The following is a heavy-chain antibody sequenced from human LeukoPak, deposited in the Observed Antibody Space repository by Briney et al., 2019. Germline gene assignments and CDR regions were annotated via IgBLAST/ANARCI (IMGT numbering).Heavy chain of an antibody. CDR2: IWYDGSKK. J-gene: IGHJ4*02. CDR1: GFTFSSYG. D-gene: IGHD6-19*01. CDR3: ARAGPMYSSGWYGPYYFDY. Sequence: GGSLRLSCAASGFTFSSYGMHWVRQAPGKGLEWVAVIWYDGSKKYYADSVKGRFTISRDNSKNTLYLQMNSLRAEDTAVYYCARAGPMYSSGWYGPYYFDYWGQGTLVTVSS. V-gene: IGHV3-33*01.